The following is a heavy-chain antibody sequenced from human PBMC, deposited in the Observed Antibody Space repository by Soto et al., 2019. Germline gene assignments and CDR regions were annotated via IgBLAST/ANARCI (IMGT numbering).Heavy chain of an antibody. V-gene: IGHV1-69*01. CDR1: GGTFSSYA. D-gene: IGHD4-17*01. J-gene: IGHJ4*02. CDR3: SGPGDYGDYAGAY. CDR2: ISSIFGTA. Sequence: QVQMVQSGAEVKKPGSSVKVSCKASGGTFSSYAISWVRQAPGQGLEWMGGISSIFGTANYAQKFQGRVTITADESTSTAYMELSSLISEDTAVYYCSGPGDYGDYAGAYWGQGTLVTVSS.